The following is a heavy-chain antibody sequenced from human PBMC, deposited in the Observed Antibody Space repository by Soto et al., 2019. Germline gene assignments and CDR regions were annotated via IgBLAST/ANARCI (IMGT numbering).Heavy chain of an antibody. J-gene: IGHJ5*02. CDR3: ARREWLLPSTAWFDP. V-gene: IGHV4-59*01. CDR2: IYYSGST. D-gene: IGHD3-22*01. CDR1: GGSISSYY. Sequence: SETLSLTCTVSGGSISSYYWSWIRQPPGKGLEWIGYIYYSGSTNYNPSLKSRVTISVDTSKNQFSLKLSSVTAADTAVYYCARREWLLPSTAWFDPWGQGTLVTVSS.